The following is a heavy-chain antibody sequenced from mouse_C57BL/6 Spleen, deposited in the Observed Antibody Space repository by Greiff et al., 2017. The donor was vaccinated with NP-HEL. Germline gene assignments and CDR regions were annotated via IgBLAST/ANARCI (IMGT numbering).Heavy chain of an antibody. V-gene: IGHV1-76*01. CDR3: ARWDDGPLAY. CDR2: IYPGSGNT. D-gene: IGHD2-3*01. J-gene: IGHJ2*01. Sequence: QVQLQQSGAELVRPGASVKLSCKASGYTFTDYYINWVKQRPGQGLEWIARIYPGSGNTYYNEKFKGKATLTAEKSSSTAYMQLSSLTSEDSAVYFCARWDDGPLAYWGQGTTLTVSS. CDR1: GYTFTDYY.